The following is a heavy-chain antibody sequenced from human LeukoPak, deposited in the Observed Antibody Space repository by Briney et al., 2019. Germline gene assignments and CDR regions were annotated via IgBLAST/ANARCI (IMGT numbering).Heavy chain of an antibody. J-gene: IGHJ4*02. CDR3: AIYSGYQWLGLPDY. D-gene: IGHD5-12*01. CDR2: IIPIFGTA. Sequence: SVKVSCKASGGTFSSYAISWVRQAPGQGLEWMGGIIPIFGTANYAQKFQGRVTITADESTSTAYTELSSLRSEDTAVYYCAIYSGYQWLGLPDYWGQGTLVTVSS. V-gene: IGHV1-69*13. CDR1: GGTFSSYA.